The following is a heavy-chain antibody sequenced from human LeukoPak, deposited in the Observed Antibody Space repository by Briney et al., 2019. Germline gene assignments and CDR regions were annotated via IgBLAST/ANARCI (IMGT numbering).Heavy chain of an antibody. J-gene: IGHJ5*01. CDR3: VKDPRDTYGTNWFVS. D-gene: IGHD2-21*01. CDR2: ISGTGGAT. V-gene: IGHV3-23*01. CDR1: GFSFGNYA. Sequence: GGSLRHSPVPSGFSFGNYAMSWVRQAPRKGLQWVSQISGTGGATRYAAFPRARFTISRDNAKKTLYLQMSGLRVEDTAMYYCVKDPRDTYGTNWFVSWGQGTLLIVSS.